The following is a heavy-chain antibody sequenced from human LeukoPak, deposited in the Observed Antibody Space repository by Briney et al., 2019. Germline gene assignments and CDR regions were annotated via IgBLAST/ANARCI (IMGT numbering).Heavy chain of an antibody. V-gene: IGHV1-18*01. CDR3: ARVWCSSTSCYYYFDY. D-gene: IGHD2-2*01. CDR1: GYTFTSYG. Sequence: GATVKVSCKASGYTFTSYGISWVRQAPGQGLEWVGWISAYNGNTNYAQKLQGRVTMTTDTSTSTAYMELGSLRSDDTAVYYCARVWCSSTSCYYYFDYWGQGTLVTVSS. J-gene: IGHJ4*02. CDR2: ISAYNGNT.